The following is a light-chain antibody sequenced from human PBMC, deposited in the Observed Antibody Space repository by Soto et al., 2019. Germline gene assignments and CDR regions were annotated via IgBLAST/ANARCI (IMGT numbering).Light chain of an antibody. V-gene: IGKV3-11*01. Sequence: EIVLTQSPATLSLSPGERATLSCRASQSVSRYVAWYQQKPGQAPRLLIFDASTRATGIPARFSGSGSGTDFTLTISSLEPEDFAVYYCQHRSTWPYTFGQGTKVDIK. CDR1: QSVSRY. CDR2: DAS. J-gene: IGKJ2*01. CDR3: QHRSTWPYT.